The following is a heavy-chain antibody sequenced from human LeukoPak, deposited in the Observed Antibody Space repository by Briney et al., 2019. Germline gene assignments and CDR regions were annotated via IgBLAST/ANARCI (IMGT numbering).Heavy chain of an antibody. CDR2: IYYSGST. D-gene: IGHD3-10*01. J-gene: IGHJ2*01. CDR3: ARVFYFGSGTFDL. Sequence: SETLSLTCTVSGGSLSSYYWSWIRQPPGKGLEWIGYIYYSGSTTYNPSLRSRVTISVDTSKNQFPLKLGSVTAADTAVYYCARVFYFGSGTFDLWGRGTLVTVSS. CDR1: GGSLSSYY. V-gene: IGHV4-59*01.